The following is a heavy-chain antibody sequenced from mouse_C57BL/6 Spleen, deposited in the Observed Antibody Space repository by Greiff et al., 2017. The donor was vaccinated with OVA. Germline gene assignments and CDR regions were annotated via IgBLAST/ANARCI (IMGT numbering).Heavy chain of an antibody. V-gene: IGHV1-81*01. Sequence: QVQLKESGAELARPGASVKLSCKASGYTFTSYGISWVKQRTGQGLEWIGEIYPRSGNTYYNEKFKGKATLTADKSSSTAYMELRSLTSEDSAVYFCARRTTVVEDAMDYWGQGTSVTVSS. CDR3: ARRTTVVEDAMDY. CDR2: IYPRSGNT. CDR1: GYTFTSYG. J-gene: IGHJ4*01. D-gene: IGHD1-1*01.